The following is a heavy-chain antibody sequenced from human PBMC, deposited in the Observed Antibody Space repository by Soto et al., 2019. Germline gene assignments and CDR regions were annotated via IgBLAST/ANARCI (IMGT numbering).Heavy chain of an antibody. CDR3: ARSLSSPPWFDP. Sequence: GGSLRLSCAASGFTFSSYAMSWVRQAPGKGLEWVSAISGSGGSTYYADSVKGRFTISRDNSKNTLYLQMNSLRAEDTAVYYCARSLSSPPWFDPWGQGTLVTVSS. CDR2: ISGSGGST. V-gene: IGHV3-23*01. CDR1: GFTFSSYA. J-gene: IGHJ5*02. D-gene: IGHD3-16*02.